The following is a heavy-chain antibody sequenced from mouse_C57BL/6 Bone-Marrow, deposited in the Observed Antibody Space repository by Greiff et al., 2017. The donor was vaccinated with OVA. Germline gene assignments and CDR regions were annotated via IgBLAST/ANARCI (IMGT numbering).Heavy chain of an antibody. CDR3: ARSYDGDS. J-gene: IGHJ4*01. D-gene: IGHD2-10*01. Sequence: QVQLKESGPELVKPGASVTLSCKASGYPFTSYDINWVKQRPGQGLEWIGWISPRDGSTKYTEKFKGKATLTVDTSSRTAYMELHSLPSEDSAVYCCARSYDGDSGGQGTSVTVSS. V-gene: IGHV1-85*01. CDR2: ISPRDGST. CDR1: GYPFTSYD.